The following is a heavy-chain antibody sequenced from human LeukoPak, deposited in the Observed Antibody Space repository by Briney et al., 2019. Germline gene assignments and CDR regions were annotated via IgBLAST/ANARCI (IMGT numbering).Heavy chain of an antibody. V-gene: IGHV3-30*18. CDR3: AKEASRSGYDYNY. CDR2: ISYDGSNK. Sequence: GGSLRLSCAASGFTFSSYGMHWVRQAPGKGLEWVAVISYDGSNKYYADSVKGRFTISRDNSKNTLYLQMNSLRAEDTAVCYCAKEASRSGYDYNYWGQGTLVTVSS. CDR1: GFTFSSYG. D-gene: IGHD5-12*01. J-gene: IGHJ4*02.